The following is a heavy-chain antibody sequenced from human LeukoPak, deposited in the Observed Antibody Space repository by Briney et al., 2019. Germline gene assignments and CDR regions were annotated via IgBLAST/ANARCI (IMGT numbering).Heavy chain of an antibody. D-gene: IGHD3-3*01. J-gene: IGHJ4*02. CDR3: AKSGRYTFGGSF. Sequence: GGSLRLSYAASGFTFSSYAMSWVRQAPGKGLEWVSAISGSGGSTYCADSVKGRFTISRDNSKNTLYLQMNSLRAEDTAVYYCAKSGRYTFGGSFWGQGTLVTVSS. CDR1: GFTFSSYA. CDR2: ISGSGGST. V-gene: IGHV3-23*01.